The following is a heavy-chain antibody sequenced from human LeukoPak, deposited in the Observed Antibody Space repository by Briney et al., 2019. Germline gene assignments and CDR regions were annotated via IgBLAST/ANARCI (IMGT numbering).Heavy chain of an antibody. CDR1: GYTFTSYG. J-gene: IGHJ4*02. Sequence: ASVKVSCKASGYTFTSYGISWVRQAPGQGLEWMGWISAYNGNTNYAQKLQGRVTMTTDTSTSTAYMELRSLRSDDTAVYYCARVSSYDSGGYQRNLDYWGQGTLVTVSS. CDR2: ISAYNGNT. V-gene: IGHV1-18*01. D-gene: IGHD3-22*01. CDR3: ARVSSYDSGGYQRNLDY.